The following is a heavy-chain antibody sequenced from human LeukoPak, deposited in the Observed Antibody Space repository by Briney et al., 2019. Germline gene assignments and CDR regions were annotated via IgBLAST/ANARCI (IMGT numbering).Heavy chain of an antibody. CDR3: ARPTSSGSINS. V-gene: IGHV3-48*01. CDR2: ITGSGVTT. J-gene: IGHJ4*02. Sequence: GGSLRLSCAASGFTFNDYDMHWVRQAPGKGLEWVSFITGSGVTTSYADSVKGRFTISRDSAKHSLFLQMNSLIAEDTAVYYCARPTSSGSINSWGQGTLVTVSS. D-gene: IGHD6-19*01. CDR1: GFTFNDYD.